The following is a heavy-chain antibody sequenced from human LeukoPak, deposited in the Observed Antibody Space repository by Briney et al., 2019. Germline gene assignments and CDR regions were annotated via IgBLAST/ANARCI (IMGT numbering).Heavy chain of an antibody. CDR3: VRDHEWAFDY. CDR1: GFTFNSYA. CDR2: IRGGSSDI. J-gene: IGHJ4*02. D-gene: IGHD1-26*01. V-gene: IGHV3-21*05. Sequence: GGSLRLSCAASGFTFNSYAMSWVRQAPGKGLEWVSYIRGGSSDIHYADSVKGRFTISRDDAKNSLYLQMNSLRAEDTAVYFCVRDHEWAFDYWGQGTLVTVSS.